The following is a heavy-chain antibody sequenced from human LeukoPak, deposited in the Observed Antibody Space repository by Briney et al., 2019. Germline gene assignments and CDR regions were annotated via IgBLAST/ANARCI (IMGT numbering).Heavy chain of an antibody. CDR3: AKASGQFDSNDAFDI. V-gene: IGHV3-23*01. D-gene: IGHD3-9*01. J-gene: IGHJ3*02. CDR2: IILSGAST. Sequence: GGSLRLSCAASGFTFSSYGMHWVRQAPGKGLEWVSTIILSGASTNYADSVKGRFTISRDNSKKTMYLQMKSLRGEDTAVYYCAKASGQFDSNDAFDIWGQGTVVTVSS. CDR1: GFTFSSYG.